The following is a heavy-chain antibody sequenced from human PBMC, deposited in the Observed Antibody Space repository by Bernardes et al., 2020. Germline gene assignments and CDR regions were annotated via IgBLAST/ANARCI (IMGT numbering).Heavy chain of an antibody. D-gene: IGHD3-3*01. Sequence: GWSLRLSCAASGFTFSDYYMSWIRQAPGKGLEWVSYISSSGSTIYYADSVKGRFTISRDNAKNSLYLQMNSLRAEDTAVYYCARDRLEWLSPTRDAFDIWGQGTMVTVSS. V-gene: IGHV3-11*01. CDR2: ISSSGSTI. J-gene: IGHJ3*02. CDR3: ARDRLEWLSPTRDAFDI. CDR1: GFTFSDYY.